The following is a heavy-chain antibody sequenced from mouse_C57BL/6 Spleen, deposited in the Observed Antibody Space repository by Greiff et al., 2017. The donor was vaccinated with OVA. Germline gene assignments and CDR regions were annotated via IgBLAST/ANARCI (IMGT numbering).Heavy chain of an antibody. CDR1: GFNIKDYY. D-gene: IGHD2-2*01. Sequence: EVKLMESGAELVKPGASVKLSCTASGFNIKDYYMHWVKQRTEQGLEWIGRIDPEGGETKYAPKFQGKATITADTSSTTAYLQLSSLTSEDTAVYYCARDYAYVYYAMDYWGQGTSVTVSS. J-gene: IGHJ4*01. V-gene: IGHV14-2*01. CDR3: ARDYAYVYYAMDY. CDR2: IDPEGGET.